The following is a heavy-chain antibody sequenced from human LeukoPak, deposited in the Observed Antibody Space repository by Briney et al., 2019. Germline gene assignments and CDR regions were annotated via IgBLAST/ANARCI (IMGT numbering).Heavy chain of an antibody. J-gene: IGHJ6*02. CDR3: ARDSSYYYDSSGYYYDYGMDV. CDR1: GFTFSSYS. D-gene: IGHD3-22*01. V-gene: IGHV3-21*01. Sequence: GGSLRLSCAASGFTFSSYSINWVRQAPGKGLEWASSISSSSSYIYYADSVKGRFTISRDNAKNSLYLQMNSLRAEDTAVYYCARDSSYYYDSSGYYYDYGMDVWGQGTTVTVSS. CDR2: ISSSSSYI.